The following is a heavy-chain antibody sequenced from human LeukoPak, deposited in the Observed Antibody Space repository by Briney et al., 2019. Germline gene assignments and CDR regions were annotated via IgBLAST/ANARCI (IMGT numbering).Heavy chain of an antibody. CDR2: INPNTAGT. D-gene: IGHD4-11*01. CDR3: ATSAGDYRAGHYYYMGV. V-gene: IGHV1-2*02. CDR1: GYTFTGYY. J-gene: IGHJ6*03. Sequence: ASVKVSCKASGYTFTGYYFHWVRQAPGQGLEWMGWINPNTAGTNYAQKFLGGVTLTWDTSISTAYMELTRLASDDTAVYYCATSAGDYRAGHYYYMGVWGKGTSVTVSS.